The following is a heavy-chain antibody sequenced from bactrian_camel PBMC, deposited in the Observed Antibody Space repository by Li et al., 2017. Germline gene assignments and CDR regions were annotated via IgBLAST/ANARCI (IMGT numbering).Heavy chain of an antibody. Sequence: HVQLVESGGGSVEAGGSLRVSCVASGLDSSQRYCMGWFRQSPGKSREPIAAIYLGNNNAAVADSVKGRFTISQDRAKKSVYLQMNNLKPEDTAMYYCAADLLCGGKEVEGWAVGRFGTWGQGTQVTVS. V-gene: IGHV3-3*01. D-gene: IGHD5*01. J-gene: IGHJ4*01. CDR2: IYLGNNNA. CDR3: AADLLCGGKEVEGWAVGRFGT. CDR1: GLDSSQRYC.